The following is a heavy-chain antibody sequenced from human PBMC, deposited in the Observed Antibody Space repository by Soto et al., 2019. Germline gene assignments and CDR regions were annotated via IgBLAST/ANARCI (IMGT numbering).Heavy chain of an antibody. Sequence: EVQMLESGEGLIQPGGSLRLSCTGSGFTFSSYGMSWVRQAPGKGLEWVSGISGGGPPTYYADSVRGRFTISRDNSKNTLYLQMNSLRAEDTAVYYCAIRTYSTGWYYLDLWGRGTLVTVSA. D-gene: IGHD6-25*01. J-gene: IGHJ4*02. V-gene: IGHV3-23*01. CDR3: AIRTYSTGWYYLDL. CDR1: GFTFSSYG. CDR2: ISGGGPPT.